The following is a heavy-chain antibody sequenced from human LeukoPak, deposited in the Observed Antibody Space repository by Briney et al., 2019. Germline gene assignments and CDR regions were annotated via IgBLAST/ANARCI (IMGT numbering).Heavy chain of an antibody. CDR1: GYTFSSYG. Sequence: ASVKVSCKASGYTFSSYGITWVRQAPGQGLEWMGWISTYNGNTNYAQKLQGRVTMTTDTSTSTAYMELRSLRSDDTAVYYCARISGSYYADWFDLWGQGTLVTVSS. CDR2: ISTYNGNT. D-gene: IGHD1-26*01. CDR3: ARISGSYYADWFDL. V-gene: IGHV1-18*01. J-gene: IGHJ5*02.